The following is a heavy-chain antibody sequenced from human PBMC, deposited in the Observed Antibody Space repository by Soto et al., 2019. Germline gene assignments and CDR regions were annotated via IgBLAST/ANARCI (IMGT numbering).Heavy chain of an antibody. CDR3: ARSVFP. Sequence: SETPSLTCTVSGGSISSSSYYWGWIRQHPGKGLEWIGYFYYSGSTYYNPSLKSRVTISVDTSKNQFSLKLSSVTAADTAVYYCARSVFPWGQGTLVTVSS. V-gene: IGHV4-31*03. J-gene: IGHJ5*02. CDR1: GGSISSSSYY. CDR2: FYYSGST.